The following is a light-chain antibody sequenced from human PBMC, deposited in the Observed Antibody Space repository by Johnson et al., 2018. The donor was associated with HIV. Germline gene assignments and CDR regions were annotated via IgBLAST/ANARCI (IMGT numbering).Light chain of an antibody. V-gene: IGLV1-51*01. CDR3: GTWDSSLSGFYG. CDR2: DNN. CDR1: SSNIGNSY. J-gene: IGLJ1*01. Sequence: QSVLTQPPSVSAAPGQKVTISCSGSSSNIGNSYVSWYQQLPGTAPKLLIYDNNKRPSGIPDRFSGSKSGTSATLGITGLQTGDEAHYYCGTWDSSLSGFYGFGTGTKVAVL.